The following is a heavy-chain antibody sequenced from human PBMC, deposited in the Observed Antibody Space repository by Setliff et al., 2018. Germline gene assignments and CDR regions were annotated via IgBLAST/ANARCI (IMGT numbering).Heavy chain of an antibody. CDR1: GGTLTTFTTYS. CDR2: IIPITGTT. V-gene: IGHV1-69*16. D-gene: IGHD1-26*01. CDR3: ARGSIVGPTRGDFDF. J-gene: IGHJ4*02. Sequence: ASVKVSCKTSGGTLTTFTTYSLIWVRQAPGQGLEWMGGIIPITGTTNYAQRFQGRITISTDESSSTVYMEMSRLKSEDTAVYYCARGSIVGPTRGDFDFWGLGTLVTVSS.